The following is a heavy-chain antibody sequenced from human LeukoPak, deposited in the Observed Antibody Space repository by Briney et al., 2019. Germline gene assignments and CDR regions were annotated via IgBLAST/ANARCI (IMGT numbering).Heavy chain of an antibody. CDR1: GFTFSSYS. J-gene: IGHJ4*02. CDR3: ARGGSYSLAIGY. CDR2: ITASGTAM. V-gene: IGHV3-48*01. Sequence: GGSLRLSCAASGFTFSSYSMNWVRQAPGKGLEWVSHITASGTAMFYADSVKGRFTISRDNAKNSLYLQMNSLRAEDTAVYFCARGGSYSLAIGYWGQGTLVTVSS. D-gene: IGHD1-26*01.